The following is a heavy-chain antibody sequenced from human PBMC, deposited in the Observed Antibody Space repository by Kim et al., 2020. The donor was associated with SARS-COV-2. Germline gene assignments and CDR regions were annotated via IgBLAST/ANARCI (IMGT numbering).Heavy chain of an antibody. J-gene: IGHJ4*02. CDR2: IIGGGGGT. CDR3: VKSALVGYFDY. CDR1: GFTFSSYA. V-gene: IGHV3-23*01. Sequence: GGSLRLSCAASGFTFSSYAMSWVRQAPEKGLEWVSAIIGGGGGTYYADSVKGRFTISRDNSKATLYLQMNSLRAEDTAIYYCVKSALVGYFDYWGQGTLVTVSS.